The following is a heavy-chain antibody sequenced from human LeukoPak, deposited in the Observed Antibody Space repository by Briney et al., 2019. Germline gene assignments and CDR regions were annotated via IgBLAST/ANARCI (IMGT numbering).Heavy chain of an antibody. Sequence: ASVKVSCKASGGTFSSYDISWVRQAPGQGLEWMGGIIPIFGTANYAQKFQGRVTITADESTSTAYMELSSLRSEDTAVYYCARPDYDFWSGYYPDYYYYYYMDVWGKGTTVTVSS. J-gene: IGHJ6*03. D-gene: IGHD3-3*01. CDR3: ARPDYDFWSGYYPDYYYYYYMDV. CDR2: IIPIFGTA. V-gene: IGHV1-69*13. CDR1: GGTFSSYD.